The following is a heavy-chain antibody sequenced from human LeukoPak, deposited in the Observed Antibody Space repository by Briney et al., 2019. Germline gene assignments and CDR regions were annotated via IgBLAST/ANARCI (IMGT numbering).Heavy chain of an antibody. Sequence: GGSLRLSGVASGLTLDKYWMTWVRQIPGKGLEWVANIRQNGREKDLVDSVKGRFTISRDDATSSVFLQMNNVRVEDTAIYYCARGQFFYGWGMDVWGQGTTVTVS. V-gene: IGHV3-7*03. CDR1: GLTLDKYW. J-gene: IGHJ6*02. CDR3: ARGQFFYGWGMDV. D-gene: IGHD2/OR15-2a*01. CDR2: IRQNGREK.